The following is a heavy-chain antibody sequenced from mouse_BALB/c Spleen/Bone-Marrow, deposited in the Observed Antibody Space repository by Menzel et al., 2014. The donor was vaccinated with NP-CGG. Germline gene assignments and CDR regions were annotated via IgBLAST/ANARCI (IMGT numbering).Heavy chain of an antibody. D-gene: IGHD4-1*01. CDR1: GYTFSSYW. V-gene: IGHV1-9*01. Sequence: VHLVESGAELMKPGASVKISCKATGYTFSSYWIEWVKQRPGHGLEWIGEILPGSGSTKYNKKFKGKATFTADTSSNTAYMQLSSLTSEDSAVYYCARKEGFWGTFAYWGQGTLVTVSA. J-gene: IGHJ3*01. CDR3: ARKEGFWGTFAY. CDR2: ILPGSGST.